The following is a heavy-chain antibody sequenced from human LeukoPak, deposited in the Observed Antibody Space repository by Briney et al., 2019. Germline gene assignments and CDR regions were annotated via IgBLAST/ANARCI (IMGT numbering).Heavy chain of an antibody. D-gene: IGHD6-19*01. CDR2: IYYSGST. CDR1: GGSISSYY. J-gene: IGHJ4*02. V-gene: IGHV4-59*01. Sequence: PSETLSLTCTVSGGSISSYYWSWIRQPPGKGLEWIGYIYYSGSTNYNPSLKSRVTISVDTSKNQFSLKLSSVTAADTAVYYCASSSSGRPVTLPDYWGQGTLVTVSS. CDR3: ASSSSGRPVTLPDY.